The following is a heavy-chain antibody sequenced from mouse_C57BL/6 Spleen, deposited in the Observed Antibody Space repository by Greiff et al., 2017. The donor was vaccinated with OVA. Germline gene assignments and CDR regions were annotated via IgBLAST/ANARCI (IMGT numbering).Heavy chain of an antibody. Sequence: QVQLQQPGAELVKPGASVKLSCKASGYTFTSYWMHWVKQRPGQGLEWIGMIHPNSGSTNYNEKFKSKATLTVDKSSSTAYMQLSSLTSEDSAVYYCARDATGVWYFDYWGQGTTLTVSS. V-gene: IGHV1-64*01. CDR2: IHPNSGST. J-gene: IGHJ2*01. CDR3: ARDATGVWYFDY. CDR1: GYTFTSYW. D-gene: IGHD1-1*01.